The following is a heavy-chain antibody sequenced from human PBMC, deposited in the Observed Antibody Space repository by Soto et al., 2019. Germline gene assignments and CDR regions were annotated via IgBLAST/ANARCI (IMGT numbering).Heavy chain of an antibody. J-gene: IGHJ4*02. CDR3: ASSKYYYGSGPLDY. Sequence: EVQLVESGGGLVQPGGSLRLSCAASGFTCSSYWMSWVRQAPGKGLEWVANIKQDGSEKYYVDSVKGRFTISRGNAKNSLYLQMNSLRAEGTAVYYCASSKYYYGSGPLDYWGQGTLVTVSS. V-gene: IGHV3-7*05. D-gene: IGHD3-10*01. CDR1: GFTCSSYW. CDR2: IKQDGSEK.